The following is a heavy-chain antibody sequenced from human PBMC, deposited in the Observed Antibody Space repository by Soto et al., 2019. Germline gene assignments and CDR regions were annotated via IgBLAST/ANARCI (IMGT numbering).Heavy chain of an antibody. CDR1: GITFSSYG. D-gene: IGHD1-26*01. CDR3: PKDRRGGGNYGVYSDF. CDR2: RSATGAGT. J-gene: IGHJ4*02. Sequence: EVHLLESGAGLVQPGGSLSLSCAASGITFSSYGMTWVRQAPGKGLEWVSFRSATGAGTYYADSAKGRFTMSRDNSKNTPYLQRTRLRAEDTAVYKWPKDRRGGGNYGVYSDFWGQGAMVSVSS. V-gene: IGHV3-23*01.